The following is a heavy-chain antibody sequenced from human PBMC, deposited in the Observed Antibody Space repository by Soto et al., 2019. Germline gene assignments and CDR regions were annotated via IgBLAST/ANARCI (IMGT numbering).Heavy chain of an antibody. D-gene: IGHD2-15*01. V-gene: IGHV4-59*01. J-gene: IGHJ6*02. CDR2: IYYSGST. CDR1: GGSISSYY. Sequence: SETLSLTCTVSGGSISSYYWSWIRQPPGKGLEWIGYIYYSGSTNYNPSLKSRVTISVDTSKNQFSLKLSSVTAADTAVYYCARDCSGGSCYPYYYYGMDVWGQGTTVTSP. CDR3: ARDCSGGSCYPYYYYGMDV.